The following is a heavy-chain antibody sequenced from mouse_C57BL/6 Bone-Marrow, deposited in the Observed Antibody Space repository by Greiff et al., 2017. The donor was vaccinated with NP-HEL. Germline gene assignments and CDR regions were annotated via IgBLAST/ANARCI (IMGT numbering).Heavy chain of an antibody. D-gene: IGHD3-2*02. Sequence: DVKLVESGGDLVKPGGSLKLSCAASGFTFSSYGMSWVRQTPDKRLEWVATISSGGSYTYSPDSVKGRFTISRDNAKNTMYLQMSSLKSEDTAMDYCARRGSSGYRYYAMDYWGQGTSVTVSS. CDR3: ARRGSSGYRYYAMDY. J-gene: IGHJ4*01. CDR1: GFTFSSYG. CDR2: ISSGGSYT. V-gene: IGHV5-6*02.